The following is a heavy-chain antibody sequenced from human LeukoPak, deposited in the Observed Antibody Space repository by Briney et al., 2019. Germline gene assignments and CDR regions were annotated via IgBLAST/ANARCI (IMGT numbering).Heavy chain of an antibody. CDR1: GGSFSGYY. V-gene: IGHV4-34*01. D-gene: IGHD2-2*02. J-gene: IGHJ6*02. CDR2: INHSGST. CDR3: ASSPCGSTSCYTGAYYYYGMDV. Sequence: SETLSLTCAVYGGSFSGYYWSWIRQPPGKGLEWIGEINHSGSTNYNPSLKSRVTISVDTSKNQFSLKLSSVTAADTAVYYCASSPCGSTSCYTGAYYYYGMDVWGQGTTVTVSS.